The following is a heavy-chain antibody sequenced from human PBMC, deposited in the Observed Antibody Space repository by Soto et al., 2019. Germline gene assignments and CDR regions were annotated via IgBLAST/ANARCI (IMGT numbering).Heavy chain of an antibody. CDR1: GFTFSGYW. D-gene: IGHD4-4*01. Sequence: EVQLVESGGGLVLPGGSLRLSCAASGFTFSGYWMHWVRQAPGEGLVWVSRINPDGGSTNYADSVKGRFTISRDKAKNTLFLQMTGLRAEDTAVYYCARETYSFNDYWGRGTLVTVSS. CDR3: ARETYSFNDY. CDR2: INPDGGST. J-gene: IGHJ4*02. V-gene: IGHV3-74*01.